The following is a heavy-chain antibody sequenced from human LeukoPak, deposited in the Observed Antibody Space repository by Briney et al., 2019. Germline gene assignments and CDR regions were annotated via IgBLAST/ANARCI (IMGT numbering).Heavy chain of an antibody. D-gene: IGHD6-13*01. Sequence: PGGSLRLPCAASGFTFNIYAMHWVRQAPGKGLEWVAVISYDESDKYYADSVKGRFTISRDNSKNTLYLQMNSLRVEDTAVYYCARRWSFDHWGQGTLVTVSS. CDR2: ISYDESDK. J-gene: IGHJ4*02. V-gene: IGHV3-30*04. CDR1: GFTFNIYA. CDR3: ARRWSFDH.